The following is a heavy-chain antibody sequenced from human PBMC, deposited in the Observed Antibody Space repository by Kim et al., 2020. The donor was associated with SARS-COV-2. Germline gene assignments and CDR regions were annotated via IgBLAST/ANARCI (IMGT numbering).Heavy chain of an antibody. Sequence: SVKVSCKASGGTFSSYAISWVRQAPGQGLEWMGGIIPIFGTANYAQKFQGRVTITADESTSTAYMELSSLRSEDTAVYYCAKPARRYYYGSGSYGHYFDYWGQGTLVTVSS. D-gene: IGHD3-10*01. J-gene: IGHJ4*02. CDR1: GGTFSSYA. V-gene: IGHV1-69*13. CDR2: IIPIFGTA. CDR3: AKPARRYYYGSGSYGHYFDY.